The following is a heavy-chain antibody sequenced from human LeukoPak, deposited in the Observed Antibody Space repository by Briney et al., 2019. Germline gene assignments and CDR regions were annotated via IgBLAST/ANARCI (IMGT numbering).Heavy chain of an antibody. CDR1: GFTFTDFA. V-gene: IGHV3-23*01. CDR3: AKDACGYHRPIDH. J-gene: IGHJ4*02. CDR2: IGGGGTNT. Sequence: GGPLRPSCAASGFTFTDFAMNWVRQAPGKGLEWVSGIGGGGTNTDYADSVKGRFTISRDNSKNTLTLQMSSLRADDTAVYFCAKDACGYHRPIDHWGQGILVTVSS. D-gene: IGHD3-22*01.